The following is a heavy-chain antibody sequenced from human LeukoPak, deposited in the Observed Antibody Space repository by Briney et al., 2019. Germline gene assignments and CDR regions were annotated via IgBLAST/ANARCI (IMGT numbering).Heavy chain of an antibody. D-gene: IGHD3-22*01. CDR1: GYAFTRHY. V-gene: IGHV1-46*01. CDR2: INPSGSST. CDR3: ASYAGSDYYDSSGGGAFDI. Sequence: ASVKVSCKASGYAFTRHYMHWVRQAPGQGLEWMGLINPSGSSTIYAQKFRGRVTMTRDMSTSTDYMELSSLRSDDTAVYYCASYAGSDYYDSSGGGAFDIWGQGTMVTVSS. J-gene: IGHJ3*02.